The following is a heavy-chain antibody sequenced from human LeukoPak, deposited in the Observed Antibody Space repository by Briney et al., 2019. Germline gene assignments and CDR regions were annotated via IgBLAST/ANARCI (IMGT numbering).Heavy chain of an antibody. Sequence: GGPLTLPCAPSGFIFRNYGIHWLRQAPGRGVAWVSANCGSGCNTFYAHSVKGRFPISRDNPKHTLYSQMNSLRPEDTAVYYCAKEHSSGWPDCFDYWGQGALVTVSS. D-gene: IGHD6-19*01. V-gene: IGHV3-23*01. CDR1: GFIFRNYG. CDR2: NCGSGCNT. CDR3: AKEHSSGWPDCFDY. J-gene: IGHJ4*02.